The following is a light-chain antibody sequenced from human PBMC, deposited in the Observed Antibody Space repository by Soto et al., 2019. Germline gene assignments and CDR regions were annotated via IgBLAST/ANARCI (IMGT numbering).Light chain of an antibody. CDR2: KAS. V-gene: IGKV1-5*03. J-gene: IGKJ2*01. CDR3: QQLSYPRT. Sequence: DIQMTQSPSTLSASVGDRVTITCRASQSIKNWLAWYQQKPGEAPKLLIYKASTLESGVPSRFSGSGSGTEFTLTISCLQPDDVATYHCQQLSYPRTFGQGTKLEIK. CDR1: QSIKNW.